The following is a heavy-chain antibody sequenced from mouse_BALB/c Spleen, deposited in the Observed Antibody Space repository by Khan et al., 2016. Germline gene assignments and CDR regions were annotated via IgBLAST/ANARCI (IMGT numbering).Heavy chain of an antibody. J-gene: IGHJ4*01. Sequence: QIQLVQSGPELKKPGETVKISCKASGYTFTDYSMHWVKQAPGKGLKWMGWINTETGEPTYADDFKGRFAFSLETSASTAYLQINNLKNEDTTKYFCARGGYYGRSAMDYWGQGTSVTVSS. CDR2: INTETGEP. V-gene: IGHV9-2-1*01. CDR1: GYTFTDYS. D-gene: IGHD1-1*01. CDR3: ARGGYYGRSAMDY.